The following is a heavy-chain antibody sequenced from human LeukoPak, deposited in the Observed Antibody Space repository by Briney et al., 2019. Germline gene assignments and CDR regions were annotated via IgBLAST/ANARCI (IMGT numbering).Heavy chain of an antibody. Sequence: SQTLSLTCAISGDSVSSNSAAWNWIRQSPSRGLEWLGRTYYRSKWYNDYAVSVKSRITINPDTSKNQISLQLNSVTPEDTAVYYCAREAYGQYCSGGSCYSSWFDPWGQGTLVTVSS. CDR1: GDSVSSNSAA. CDR3: AREAYGQYCSGGSCYSSWFDP. D-gene: IGHD2-15*01. CDR2: TYYRSKWYN. J-gene: IGHJ5*02. V-gene: IGHV6-1*01.